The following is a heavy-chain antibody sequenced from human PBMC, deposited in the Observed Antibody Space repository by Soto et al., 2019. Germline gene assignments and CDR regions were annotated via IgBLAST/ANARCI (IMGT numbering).Heavy chain of an antibody. V-gene: IGHV1-69*08. CDR3: ARDRVGNGTTFFSGQINWFDP. CDR1: GGTFSSYT. D-gene: IGHD1-1*01. CDR2: IIPILGIA. J-gene: IGHJ5*02. Sequence: QVQLVQSGAEVKKPGSSVKVSCKASGGTFSSYTISWVRQAPGQGLEWMGRIIPILGIANYAQKFQGRVTITADKSTSTAYMELSSLRSEDTAVYYCARDRVGNGTTFFSGQINWFDPWGQGTLVTVSS.